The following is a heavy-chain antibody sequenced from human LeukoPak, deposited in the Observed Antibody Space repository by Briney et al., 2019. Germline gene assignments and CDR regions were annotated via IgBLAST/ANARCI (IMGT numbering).Heavy chain of an antibody. D-gene: IGHD6-13*01. CDR1: GDSINDYY. J-gene: IGHJ5*02. V-gene: IGHV4-59*08. CDR3: ARRRAEGGSNGHYNWFDP. Sequence: SETLSLTCTVSGDSINDYYWGWIRQPPGKGLEWIGYIYYSGRTKYNPSLQSRVTISVDTSKNQFSLKLSSVPAADTAVYYCARRRAEGGSNGHYNWFDPWGQGTLVTVSS. CDR2: IYYSGRT.